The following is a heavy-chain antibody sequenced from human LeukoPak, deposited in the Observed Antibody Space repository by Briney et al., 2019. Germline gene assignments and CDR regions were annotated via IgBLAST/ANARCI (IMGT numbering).Heavy chain of an antibody. CDR3: AGSTYYDTANAFDI. V-gene: IGHV3-30*02. D-gene: IGHD3-22*01. CDR2: IRYDGSNK. CDR1: GFTFSSYG. Sequence: GGSLRLSCAASGFTFSSYGMHWVRQSPGKGLEWVAFIRYDGSNKYYADSVKGRFTISRDNSKNTLYLQMNRLRAEDTAVYYCAGSTYYDTANAFDIWGQGTMVTVSS. J-gene: IGHJ3*02.